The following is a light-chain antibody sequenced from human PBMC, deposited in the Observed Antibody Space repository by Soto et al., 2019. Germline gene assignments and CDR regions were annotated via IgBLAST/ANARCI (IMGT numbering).Light chain of an antibody. J-gene: IGKJ1*01. CDR1: QSVSSSY. CDR3: QHYGSSWT. V-gene: IGKV3-20*01. Sequence: EIVLTQSPGTLSLSPGERATLSCRASQSVSSSYVAWYQQKPSPAPRLLIYGASRRATVMPDSFSGGGSRTFFTLTISRQEHEDAAVYYQQHYGSSWTFGQGTKVDIK. CDR2: GAS.